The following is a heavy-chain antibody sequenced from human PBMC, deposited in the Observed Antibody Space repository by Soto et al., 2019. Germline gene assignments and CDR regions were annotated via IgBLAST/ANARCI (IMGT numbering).Heavy chain of an antibody. D-gene: IGHD6-19*01. CDR2: IWYDGSNK. CDR1: GFSFSSYG. V-gene: IGHV3-33*01. J-gene: IGHJ5*02. CDR3: ARELAPGIAVAGWFDP. Sequence: QVQLVESGGGVVQPGRSLRLSCAASGFSFSSYGMRWVRQAPGKGLERVAVIWYDGSNKYYADSVKGRFTISRDNSKNTLYLQMNSLRAEDTAVYYCARELAPGIAVAGWFDPWGQGTLVTVSS.